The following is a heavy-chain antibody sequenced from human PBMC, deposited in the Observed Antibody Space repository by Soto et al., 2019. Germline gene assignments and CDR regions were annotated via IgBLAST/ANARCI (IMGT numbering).Heavy chain of an antibody. Sequence: SVKVSCKASGYTFTSYYIHGVRQAPGQGLEWMGIINPSGGSTSYAQKYQGRVTRTRDTSTTTVYMELSSLRSEDTAVYYCARDRNLFYYDSSGLSQADAFDIWGQGTMVTVSS. CDR2: INPSGGST. V-gene: IGHV1-46*03. J-gene: IGHJ3*02. D-gene: IGHD3-22*01. CDR3: ARDRNLFYYDSSGLSQADAFDI. CDR1: GYTFTSYY.